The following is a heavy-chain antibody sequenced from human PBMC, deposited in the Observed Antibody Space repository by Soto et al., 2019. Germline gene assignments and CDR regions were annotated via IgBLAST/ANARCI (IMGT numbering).Heavy chain of an antibody. J-gene: IGHJ5*02. V-gene: IGHV3-30-3*01. CDR2: ISYDGSNK. CDR1: GFTFSSYA. CDR3: ARDSSPNIAVAAKGAFNWFDP. D-gene: IGHD6-19*01. Sequence: QVQLVESGGGVVQPGRSLRLSCAASGFTFSSYAMHWVRQAPGKGLEWVAVISYDGSNKYYADSVKGRFTISRDNSKNTLYLQMNSLRAEDTAVYYCARDSSPNIAVAAKGAFNWFDPWGQGTLVTVSS.